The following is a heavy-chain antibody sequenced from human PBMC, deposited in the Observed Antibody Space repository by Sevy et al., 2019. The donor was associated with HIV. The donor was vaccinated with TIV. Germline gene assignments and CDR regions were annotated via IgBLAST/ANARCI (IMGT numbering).Heavy chain of an antibody. CDR2: ISGSGGST. CDR1: GFTFSSYA. D-gene: IGHD2-15*01. CDR3: AKGVVVAATRYYFDY. Sequence: GGSLRLSCAASGFTFSSYAMSWVRQAPGKGLEWVSAISGSGGSTYYAHSVKGRFTISRDNSKNTLYLQMNSLRAEDTAVYYCAKGVVVAATRYYFDYWGQGTLVTVSS. V-gene: IGHV3-23*01. J-gene: IGHJ4*02.